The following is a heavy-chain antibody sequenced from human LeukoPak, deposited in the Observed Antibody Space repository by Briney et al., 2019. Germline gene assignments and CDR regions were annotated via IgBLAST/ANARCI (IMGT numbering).Heavy chain of an antibody. D-gene: IGHD6-19*01. V-gene: IGHV4-34*01. J-gene: IGHJ4*02. CDR1: GGSFSGYY. CDR3: ARDDRIAVAGQDY. CDR2: INHSGST. Sequence: SETLSLTCAVYGGSFSGYYWSWIRQPPGKGLEWIGEINHSGSTNYNPSLKSRVTISVDTSENQFSLKLSSVTAADTAVYYCARDDRIAVAGQDYWGQGTLVTVSS.